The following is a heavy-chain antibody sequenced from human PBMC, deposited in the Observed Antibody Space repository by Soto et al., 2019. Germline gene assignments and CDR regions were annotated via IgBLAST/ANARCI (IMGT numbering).Heavy chain of an antibody. D-gene: IGHD3-22*01. J-gene: IGHJ4*02. Sequence: SETLSLTCTVSGGSISSGGYYWSWIRQHPGKGLEWIGYIYYSGSTYYNPSLKSRVTISVDTSKNQFSLKLSSVTAADTAVYYCARYNYYDSSGYAYYFDYWGQGTLVTVSS. CDR1: GGSISSGGYY. CDR3: ARYNYYDSSGYAYYFDY. V-gene: IGHV4-31*03. CDR2: IYYSGST.